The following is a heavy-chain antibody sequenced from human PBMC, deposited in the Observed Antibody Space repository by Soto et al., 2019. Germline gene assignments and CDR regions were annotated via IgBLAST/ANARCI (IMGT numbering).Heavy chain of an antibody. D-gene: IGHD6-19*01. J-gene: IGHJ6*02. CDR1: GYTFTSYG. CDR2: ISAYNGNT. V-gene: IGHV1-18*01. CDR3: ARGEQWLPPVPHYYYGMDV. Sequence: QVQLVQSGAEVKKPGASVKVSCKASGYTFTSYGISWVRQAPGQGLEWMGWISAYNGNTNYAQKLQGRVTMTTDTSTSPAYMELRSLRSDDTAGYCCARGEQWLPPVPHYYYGMDVWGQGTTVTVSS.